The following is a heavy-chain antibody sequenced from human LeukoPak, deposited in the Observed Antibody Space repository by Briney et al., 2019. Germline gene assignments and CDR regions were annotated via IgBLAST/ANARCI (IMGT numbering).Heavy chain of an antibody. CDR1: GGSFNDYY. V-gene: IGHV4-34*01. CDR2: INHSGST. CDR3: ARTHRTPFDY. Sequence: SETLSLTCAVYGGSFNDYYWSWLRQPPGKGLEWIGEINHSGSTNYNPSLKSRVTISVDTSKNQFSLKVSSVTAADTAVYYCARTHRTPFDYWGQGTLVTVSS. J-gene: IGHJ4*02. D-gene: IGHD4-23*01.